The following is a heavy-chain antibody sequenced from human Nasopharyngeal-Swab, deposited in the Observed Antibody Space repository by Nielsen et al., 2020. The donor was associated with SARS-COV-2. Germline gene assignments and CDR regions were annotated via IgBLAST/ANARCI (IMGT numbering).Heavy chain of an antibody. CDR2: IYYSGST. D-gene: IGHD4-17*01. V-gene: IGHV4-39*01. J-gene: IGHJ3*02. CDR3: ARHGTTVTRNYAFDI. Sequence: WIRQPPGKGLEWIGSIYYSGSTYYNPSLKSRVTISVDTFKNQFSLKLSSVTAADTAVYYCARHGTTVTRNYAFDIWGQGTMVTVSS.